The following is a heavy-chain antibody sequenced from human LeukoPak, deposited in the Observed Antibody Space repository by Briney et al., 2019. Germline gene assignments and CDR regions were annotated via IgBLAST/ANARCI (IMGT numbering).Heavy chain of an antibody. D-gene: IGHD5-18*01. Sequence: PGRSLRLSCAASEFTFSSYGMHWVRQAPGKGLEWVAVIWYDGSNKYYADSVKGRFTISRDNSKNTLYLQMNSLRAEDTAVYYCARGKSSYGKLDYWGQGTLVTVSS. J-gene: IGHJ4*02. CDR1: EFTFSSYG. CDR2: IWYDGSNK. CDR3: ARGKSSYGKLDY. V-gene: IGHV3-33*01.